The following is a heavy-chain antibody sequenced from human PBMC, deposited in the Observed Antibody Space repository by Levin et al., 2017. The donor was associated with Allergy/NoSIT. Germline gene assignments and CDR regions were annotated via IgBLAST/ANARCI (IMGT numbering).Heavy chain of an antibody. J-gene: IGHJ5*02. V-gene: IGHV4-59*01. D-gene: IGHD1-1*01. Sequence: SETLSLTCTVSGGSISSYYWSWIRQPPGKGLEWIGYIYYSGSTNYNPSLKSRVTISVDTSKNQFSLKLSSVTAADTAVYYCARAPGWNDKDNWFDPWGQGTLVTVSS. CDR3: ARAPGWNDKDNWFDP. CDR2: IYYSGST. CDR1: GGSISSYY.